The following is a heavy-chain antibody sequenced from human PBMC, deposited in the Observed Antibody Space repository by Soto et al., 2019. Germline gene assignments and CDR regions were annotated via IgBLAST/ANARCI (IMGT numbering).Heavy chain of an antibody. D-gene: IGHD5-18*01. V-gene: IGHV1-3*01. CDR1: GYTFTDYA. J-gene: IGHJ4*02. Sequence: HVELVQSGADVKKPGASVTISCKASGYTFTDYALHWVRQAPGQRLEWMGWMNAGVGNTLYSQKFQGRITITRDTSASTAYMELNSLKSDDTAIYYFAGDTGYTFGSLNYWGPGTLVTVSS. CDR3: AGDTGYTFGSLNY. CDR2: MNAGVGNT.